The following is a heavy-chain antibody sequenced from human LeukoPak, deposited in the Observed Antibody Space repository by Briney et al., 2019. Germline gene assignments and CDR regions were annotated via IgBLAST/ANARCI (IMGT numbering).Heavy chain of an antibody. CDR3: ARHGDTAMAAFDY. V-gene: IGHV4-59*08. CDR1: GGSISSYY. CDR2: IYYSGST. J-gene: IGHJ4*02. D-gene: IGHD5-18*01. Sequence: SETLSLTCTVSGGSISSYYWSWIRQPPGKGLEWIGYIYYSGSTNYNPSLKSRVTISVDTSKNQFSLKLSSVTAADTAVYYYARHGDTAMAAFDYWGQGTLVTVSS.